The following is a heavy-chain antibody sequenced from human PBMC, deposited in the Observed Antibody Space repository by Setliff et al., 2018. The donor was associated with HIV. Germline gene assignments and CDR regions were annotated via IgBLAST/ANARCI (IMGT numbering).Heavy chain of an antibody. CDR2: ISSSSSYI. CDR1: GFTFSSYS. J-gene: IGHJ6*03. Sequence: GESLRLSCAASGFTFSSYSMNWVRQAPGKGLEWVSSISSSSSYIYYADSVKGRFTISRDNAKNSLYLQMNSLRAEDTAVYYCARDHYDFWSGFYYYYYMDVWGKGTTVTVSS. CDR3: ARDHYDFWSGFYYYYYMDV. D-gene: IGHD3-3*01. V-gene: IGHV3-21*01.